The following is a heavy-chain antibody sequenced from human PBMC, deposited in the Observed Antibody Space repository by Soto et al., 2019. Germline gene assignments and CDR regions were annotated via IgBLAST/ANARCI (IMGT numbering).Heavy chain of an antibody. J-gene: IGHJ6*02. D-gene: IGHD1-1*01. CDR2: IIPVFGTT. V-gene: IGHV1-69*01. Sequence: QVQLVQSGPEVKKPGSSVTVSCQASGGTFRSFGISWVRQAPGQGLEWMGGIIPVFGTTNLAQKFQGSVTINADETTATAYLALTSLTSEDTAVYFCSGWKARLPYGMNVWGPGTTVTVSS. CDR3: SGWKARLPYGMNV. CDR1: GGTFRSFG.